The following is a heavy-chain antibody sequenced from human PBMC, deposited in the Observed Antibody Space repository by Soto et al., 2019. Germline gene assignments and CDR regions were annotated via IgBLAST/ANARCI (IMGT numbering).Heavy chain of an antibody. J-gene: IGHJ6*02. CDR3: ARDPTSDITMVRGSQFGYYYYGMDV. D-gene: IGHD3-10*01. V-gene: IGHV1-46*01. Sequence: GASVKVSCKASGYTFTSYYMHWVRQAPGQGLEWMGIINPSGGSTSYAQKFQGRVTMTRDTSTSTVYMELSSLRSEDTAVYHCARDPTSDITMVRGSQFGYYYYGMDVWGQGTTVTVSS. CDR2: INPSGGST. CDR1: GYTFTSYY.